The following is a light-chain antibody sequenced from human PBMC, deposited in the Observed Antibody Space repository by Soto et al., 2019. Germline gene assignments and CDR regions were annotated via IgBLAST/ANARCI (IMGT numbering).Light chain of an antibody. CDR2: EVS. CDR3: CSHAGSGTEV. V-gene: IGLV2-23*02. Sequence: ALTQPASVSWSPGQSITISCTGTSGDVGNYNFVSWYQQHPGKAPQLMVYEVSKRPSGVSNRFSGSKSGNTTSLTISGLQAEDEADYYCCSHAGSGTEVFGTGTKVTVL. J-gene: IGLJ1*01. CDR1: SGDVGNYNF.